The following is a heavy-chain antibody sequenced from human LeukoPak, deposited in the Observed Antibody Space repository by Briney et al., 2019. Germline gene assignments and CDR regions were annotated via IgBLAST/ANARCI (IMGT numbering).Heavy chain of an antibody. J-gene: IGHJ6*03. CDR1: GGSFSGYY. CDR3: ARVEGSSRVSYYMDV. D-gene: IGHD2-2*01. V-gene: IGHV4-34*01. CDR2: INHSGST. Sequence: PSETLSLTCAVYGGSFSGYYWSWIRQPPGKGLEWIGEINHSGSTNYNPSLKSRVTISVDTSKNQFSLKLSSVTAADTAVYYCARVEGSSRVSYYMDVWGKGTTVTVSS.